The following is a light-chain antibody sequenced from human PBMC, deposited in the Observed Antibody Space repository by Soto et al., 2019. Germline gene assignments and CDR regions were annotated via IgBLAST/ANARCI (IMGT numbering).Light chain of an antibody. J-gene: IGLJ1*01. Sequence: QSVLTQPPSASGTPGQRVTISCSGSTSNIGRTTVNWYQQLPGTAPKLIISEVSKRPSGVPDRFSGSKSGNTASLTVSGLQAEDEADYYCTSHAGSNNYVFGTGTKVTVL. CDR2: EVS. CDR1: TSNIGRTT. V-gene: IGLV1-44*01. CDR3: TSHAGSNNYV.